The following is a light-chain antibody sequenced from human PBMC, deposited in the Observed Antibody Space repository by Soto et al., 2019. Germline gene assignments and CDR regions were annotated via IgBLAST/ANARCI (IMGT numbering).Light chain of an antibody. Sequence: QSALTQPASVSGSPGQSITFSCTGTSSDVAAYDYVSWYQQHPGQAPKLIIYEVANRPSGVSSRFSGSKSGSTASLTIFGLQPEDEAHYYCSSYTIDSSVVFGGGTQLTVL. V-gene: IGLV2-14*01. CDR2: EVA. CDR1: SSDVAAYDY. CDR3: SSYTIDSSVV. J-gene: IGLJ2*01.